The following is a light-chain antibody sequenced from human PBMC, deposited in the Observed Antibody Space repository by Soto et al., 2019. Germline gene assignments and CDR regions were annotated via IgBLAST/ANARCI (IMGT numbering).Light chain of an antibody. CDR2: EVV. Sequence: QSVPTQPPPASGSPGQSVTISCTGTKNDIGVYDFVSWYQHHPGKAPRLIIYEVVQRPSGVPDRFSGSKSGNTASLTVSGLQAADEADYFCKSYAGSNTYVFGSGTKVTVL. CDR3: KSYAGSNTYV. J-gene: IGLJ1*01. CDR1: KNDIGVYDF. V-gene: IGLV2-8*01.